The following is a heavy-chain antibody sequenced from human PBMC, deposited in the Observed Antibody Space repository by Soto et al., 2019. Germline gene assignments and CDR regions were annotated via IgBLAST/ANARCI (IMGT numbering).Heavy chain of an antibody. D-gene: IGHD2-2*01. CDR3: AKAIVEVPAAIDFDY. J-gene: IGHJ4*02. CDR2: ISGSGGST. CDR1: GFTFSSYA. Sequence: EVQLLESGGGLVQPGGSLRLSCAASGFTFSSYAMSWVRQAPGKGLEWVSAISGSGGSTYYADSVKVRFTISVDKSTSALYRKTNCMRADDTAVYYCAKAIVEVPAAIDFDYWGQGTLVTVSS. V-gene: IGHV3-23*01.